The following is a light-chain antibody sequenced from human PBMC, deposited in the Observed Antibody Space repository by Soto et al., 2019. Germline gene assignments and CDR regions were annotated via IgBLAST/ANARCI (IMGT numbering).Light chain of an antibody. CDR2: WAS. V-gene: IGKV4-1*01. CDR3: QQYYGTPWT. CDR1: QSVLYSSNNKKC. Sequence: DIVMTQSPDSLAVSLGERATINCKSSQSVLYSSNNKKCLAWYQQKPGQPPKLLIYWASTRESGVPDRFSGSGSGTDFTLTISSLQAEDVAVYYCQQYYGTPWTFGQGTKVEIK. J-gene: IGKJ1*01.